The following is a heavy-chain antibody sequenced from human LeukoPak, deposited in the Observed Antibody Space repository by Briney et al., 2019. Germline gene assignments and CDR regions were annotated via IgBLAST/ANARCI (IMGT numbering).Heavy chain of an antibody. CDR3: ARDYYGSGSTVDY. D-gene: IGHD3-10*01. CDR2: INPSGGST. J-gene: IGHJ4*02. Sequence: ASVKVSCKASGYTFTSYYMHWVRQAPGQGLEWMGIINPSGGSTSYAQKFQGRVTMTRDMSTSTAYMELRSLRSDDTAVYYCARDYYGSGSTVDYWGQGTLVTVSS. CDR1: GYTFTSYY. V-gene: IGHV1-46*01.